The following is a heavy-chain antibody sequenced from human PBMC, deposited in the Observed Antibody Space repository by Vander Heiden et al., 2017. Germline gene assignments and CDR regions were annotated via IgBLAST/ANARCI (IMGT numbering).Heavy chain of an antibody. D-gene: IGHD2-15*01. Sequence: EVQLVESGGDLVQAGGSLTLSCTASGFTFSNDGMHWVRQAPGKGLVWVSRIYDDAGSTTYADSVKGRFTISRDNAKNTLYLQMNSLRVEDTAVYYCARDGGGLGVWGQGTTVTVSS. V-gene: IGHV3-74*01. CDR3: ARDGGGLGV. CDR1: GFTFSNDG. J-gene: IGHJ6*02. CDR2: IYDDAGST.